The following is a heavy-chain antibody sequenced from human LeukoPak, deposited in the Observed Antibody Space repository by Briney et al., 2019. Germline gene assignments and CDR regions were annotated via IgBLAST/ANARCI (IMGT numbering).Heavy chain of an antibody. CDR3: ATVDILTGYYYHFDS. Sequence: GASVKVSCKVSGYTLSEVSMHWVRQAPGKGPEWMGGFDPEDGDRLYAQKFHGRLTMTEDSSTDTASMELSSLTPDDTAVYYCATVDILTGYYYHFDSWGQGTLVTVSS. J-gene: IGHJ4*02. CDR2: FDPEDGDR. V-gene: IGHV1-24*01. D-gene: IGHD3-9*01. CDR1: GYTLSEVS.